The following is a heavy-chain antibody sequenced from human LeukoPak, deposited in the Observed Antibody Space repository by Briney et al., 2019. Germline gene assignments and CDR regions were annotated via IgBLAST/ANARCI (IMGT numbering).Heavy chain of an antibody. CDR2: INPNSGGT. Sequence: ASVKVSCKASGYTFTGYYMHWVRQAPGQGLEWMGRINPNSGGTNYAQKFQGRVTMTRDTSISTAYMELSRLRSDDTAVYYCARGRFLEWLLTSDYGMDVWGQGTTVTVSS. V-gene: IGHV1-2*06. D-gene: IGHD3-3*01. CDR3: ARGRFLEWLLTSDYGMDV. CDR1: GYTFTGYY. J-gene: IGHJ6*02.